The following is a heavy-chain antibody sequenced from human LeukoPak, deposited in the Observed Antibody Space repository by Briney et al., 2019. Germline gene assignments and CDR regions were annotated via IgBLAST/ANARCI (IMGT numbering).Heavy chain of an antibody. J-gene: IGHJ4*02. CDR3: TTDLIPTSSSSLHY. Sequence: GGSLRLSCAASGFTFSNAWMSWVRQAPGKGLEWVGRIKSKTDGGTTDYAAPVKGRFTISRDDSKNTLYLQMNSLKTEDTAVYYCTTDLIPTSSSSLHYWGQGTLVTVSS. CDR2: IKSKTDGGTT. V-gene: IGHV3-15*01. CDR1: GFTFSNAW. D-gene: IGHD6-6*01.